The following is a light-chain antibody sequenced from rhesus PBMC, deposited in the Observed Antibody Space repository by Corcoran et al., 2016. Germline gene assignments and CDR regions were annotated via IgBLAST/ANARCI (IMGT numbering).Light chain of an antibody. CDR3: QQDSSIPYS. CDR1: QNIYSN. V-gene: IGKV1-25*01. Sequence: DIQMTQSPSALSASVGDRVTISCRASQNIYSNLAWYQQKPGKAPKLLISKASSLQRGVPSRFSGSGSGTDFTLTISSLQSEDCATYDCQQDSSIPYSFGQGTKVEIK. J-gene: IGKJ2*01. CDR2: KAS.